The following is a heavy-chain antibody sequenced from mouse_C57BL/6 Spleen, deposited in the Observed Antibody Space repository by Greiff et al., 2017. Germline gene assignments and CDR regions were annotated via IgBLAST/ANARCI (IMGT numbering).Heavy chain of an antibody. CDR2: IDPSDSET. CDR3: ALTTVVGYAMDY. CDR1: GYTFTSYW. Sequence: QVQLQQPGAELVRPGSSVKLSCKASGYTFTSYWMHWVQQRPIQGLEWIGNIDPSDSETHYNQKFKDKATLTVDKSYSTAYMQLSSLPSEDSAVYYCALTTVVGYAMDYWGQGTSVTVSS. V-gene: IGHV1-52*01. J-gene: IGHJ4*01. D-gene: IGHD1-1*01.